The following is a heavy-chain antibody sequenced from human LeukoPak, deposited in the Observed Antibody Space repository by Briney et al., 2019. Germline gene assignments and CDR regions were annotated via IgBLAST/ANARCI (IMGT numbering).Heavy chain of an antibody. Sequence: GGSLRLSCAASGFTFDDYAMHWVRQAPGKGLEWVSGISWNSGSIGYADSVKGRFTISRDNAKNSLYLQMNSLRAEDAAVYYCARDYGWPYYFDYWGQGALVTVSS. CDR2: ISWNSGSI. D-gene: IGHD2-15*01. CDR3: ARDYGWPYYFDY. CDR1: GFTFDDYA. J-gene: IGHJ4*02. V-gene: IGHV3-9*01.